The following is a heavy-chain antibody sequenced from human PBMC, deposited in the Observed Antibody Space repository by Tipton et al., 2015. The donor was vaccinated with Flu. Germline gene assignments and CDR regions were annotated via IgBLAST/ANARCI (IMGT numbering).Heavy chain of an antibody. J-gene: IGHJ5*02. D-gene: IGHD6-19*01. V-gene: IGHV4-34*01. CDR2: INYSGST. CDR1: GGSFSGYY. Sequence: TLSLTCAVYGGSFSGYYWSWIRQPPGKGLEWIGEINYSGSTKYNPPLKSRVTISVDTSKNQFSLKLSSVTAADTAVYYCARQGGWSYSFDPWGQGTLVTVSS. CDR3: ARQGGWSYSFDP.